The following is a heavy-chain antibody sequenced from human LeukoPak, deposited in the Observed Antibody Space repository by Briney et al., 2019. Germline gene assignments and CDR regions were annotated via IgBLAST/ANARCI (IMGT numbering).Heavy chain of an antibody. CDR3: AKCGPYPSYDILTGYNFDY. V-gene: IGHV3-15*01. CDR2: IKSKTDGGTT. CDR1: GFTFSNAW. Sequence: GGSLRLSCAASGFTFSNAWMSWVRQAPGKGLEWVGRIKSKTDGGTTDYAAPVKGGFTISRDDSKNTLYLQMNGLRAEDTAVYYCAKCGPYPSYDILTGYNFDYWGQGTLVTVSS. J-gene: IGHJ4*02. D-gene: IGHD3-9*01.